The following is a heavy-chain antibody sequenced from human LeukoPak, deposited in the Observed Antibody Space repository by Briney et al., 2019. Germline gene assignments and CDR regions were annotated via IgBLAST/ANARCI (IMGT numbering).Heavy chain of an antibody. D-gene: IGHD5-24*01. Sequence: GGSLRLSCAASGFTFSSYWMSWVRQAPGKGLAWVSRINSDGSSTGYADSVKGRFTISRDNAKNTLYLQMNSLRAEDTAVYYCARGEMATIYWGQGTLVTVSS. V-gene: IGHV3-74*01. J-gene: IGHJ4*02. CDR1: GFTFSSYW. CDR2: INSDGSST. CDR3: ARGEMATIY.